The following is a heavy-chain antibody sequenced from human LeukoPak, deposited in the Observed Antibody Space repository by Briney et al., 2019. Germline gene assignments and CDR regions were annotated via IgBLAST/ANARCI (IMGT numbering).Heavy chain of an antibody. J-gene: IGHJ6*02. CDR1: GYTFTSYD. D-gene: IGHD6-19*01. V-gene: IGHV1-8*01. Sequence: GASVKVSCKASGYTFTSYDINWVRQATGQGLEWMGWMNPNSGNTGYAQKFQGRVTMTRNTSISTAYMELSSLRSEDTAVYYCARGLKSSGWSYYYYYGMDVWGQGTTVTVSS. CDR3: ARGLKSSGWSYYYYYGMDV. CDR2: MNPNSGNT.